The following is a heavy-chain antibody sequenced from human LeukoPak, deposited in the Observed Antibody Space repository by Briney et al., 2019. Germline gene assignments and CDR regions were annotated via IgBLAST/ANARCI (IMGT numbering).Heavy chain of an antibody. Sequence: GGSLRLSCAASGFTFSSYAMHWVRQTPGKGLEWVAVISYDGSNKYYADSVKGRFTISRDNSKNTLYLQMNSLRAEDTAVYYCARGLTSYYGDEDDYWGQGTLVTVSS. CDR3: ARGLTSYYGDEDDY. CDR2: ISYDGSNK. V-gene: IGHV3-30-3*01. CDR1: GFTFSSYA. D-gene: IGHD4-17*01. J-gene: IGHJ4*02.